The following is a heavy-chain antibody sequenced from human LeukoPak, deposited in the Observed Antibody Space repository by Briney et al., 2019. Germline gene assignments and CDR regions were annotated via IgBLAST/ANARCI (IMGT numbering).Heavy chain of an antibody. CDR3: ASRATDGYGLGDLAFDI. Sequence: GESLKISCKGSGYRFTSYWIGWVRQMPGKGLEGMGIIYPGYSDTRYSPSFQGQVTISADKSISTAYLQWSSLKASDTAMYYCASRATDGYGLGDLAFDIWGQGTMVTVSS. CDR2: IYPGYSDT. V-gene: IGHV5-51*01. CDR1: GYRFTSYW. D-gene: IGHD3-10*01. J-gene: IGHJ3*02.